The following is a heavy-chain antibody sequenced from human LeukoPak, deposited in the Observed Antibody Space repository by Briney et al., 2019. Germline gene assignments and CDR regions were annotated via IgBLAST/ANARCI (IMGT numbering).Heavy chain of an antibody. CDR3: ARLRISSGHFDY. V-gene: IGHV4-59*08. D-gene: IGHD3-10*01. CDR2: IYYSGST. Sequence: PSETLSLTCTVSGGSISSYYWSWIRQPPGKGLEWIGYIYYSGSTNYNPSLKSRVTISVDMSKNQFSLKLSSVTAADTAVYYCARLRISSGHFDYWGQGTLVTVSS. J-gene: IGHJ4*02. CDR1: GGSISSYY.